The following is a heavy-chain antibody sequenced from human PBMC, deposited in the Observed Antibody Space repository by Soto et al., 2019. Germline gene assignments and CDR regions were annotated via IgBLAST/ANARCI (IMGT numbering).Heavy chain of an antibody. CDR2: VFPTGNT. Sequence: SETLSLTCAVSSDSISSSNWWSWVRQPPGKGLEWIGEVFPTGNTNYNPSLMSRVTISVDKSKNQFSHNLSSVTAADTAIYYCARRPTPKLPSNWFDPWGQGIRFTVPS. V-gene: IGHV4-4*02. CDR3: ARRPTPKLPSNWFDP. CDR1: SDSISSSNW. D-gene: IGHD2-15*01. J-gene: IGHJ5*02.